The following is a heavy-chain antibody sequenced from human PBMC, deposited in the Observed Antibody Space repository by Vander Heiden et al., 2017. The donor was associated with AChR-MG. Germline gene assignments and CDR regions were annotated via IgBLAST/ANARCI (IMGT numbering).Heavy chain of an antibody. CDR1: GFTLSSDA. Sequence: EVQLLESGGGLVQPGGSLRLSWSASGFTLSSDAVNGVRQAPGKGLEWVSAISGSGGSTYYADSVKGRFTISRDNSKNTLYLQMNSLRAEDTAVYYCAKIGVTRYGGNYWGQGTLVTVSS. CDR3: AKIGVTRYGGNY. V-gene: IGHV3-23*01. J-gene: IGHJ4*02. CDR2: ISGSGGST. D-gene: IGHD4-17*01.